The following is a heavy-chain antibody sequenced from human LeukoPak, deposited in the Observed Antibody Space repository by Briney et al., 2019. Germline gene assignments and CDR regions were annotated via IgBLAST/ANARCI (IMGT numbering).Heavy chain of an antibody. J-gene: IGHJ2*01. CDR3: ARQEGRLYYFDV. CDR2: IYPGDSNT. Sequence: GESLKISCKSSGYSFASYWIGWVRQMPGKGLEWMGIIYPGDSNTRYSPSFQGQVTISADKSISTAYLHWSSLEASDTAMYYCARQEGRLYYFDVWGRGTLVAVSS. V-gene: IGHV5-51*01. CDR1: GYSFASYW.